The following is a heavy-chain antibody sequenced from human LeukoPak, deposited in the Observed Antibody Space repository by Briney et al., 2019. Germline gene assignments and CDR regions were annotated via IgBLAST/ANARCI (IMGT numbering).Heavy chain of an antibody. CDR2: IYQSGST. CDR1: GYSISSGYY. D-gene: IGHD5-24*01. J-gene: IGHJ3*02. V-gene: IGHV4-38-2*02. Sequence: SETLSLTCTVSGYSISSGYYWGWIRPPPGKGLEWIGTIYQSGSTYYNPSLKSRVTISVDTSKNQFSLNLSSVTAADTAVYYCARRRSPSETGAFDIWGQGTMVTVSS. CDR3: ARRRSPSETGAFDI.